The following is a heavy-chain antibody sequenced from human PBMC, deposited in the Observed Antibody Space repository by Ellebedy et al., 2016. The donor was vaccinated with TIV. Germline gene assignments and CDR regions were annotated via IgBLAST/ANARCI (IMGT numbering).Heavy chain of an antibody. J-gene: IGHJ4*02. CDR1: DDSVSNSRHY. D-gene: IGHD1-26*01. CDR2: FLYSGST. CDR3: ARGNGGATNLDS. V-gene: IGHV4-61*01. Sequence: MPSETLSLTCTVSDDSVSNSRHYWSWIRQPPGKGLEWIAYFLYSGSTNYNPSLKSRITISLDTSKNQFSLRLSSVIAADTAVYYCARGNGGATNLDSWGQGILVTVSS.